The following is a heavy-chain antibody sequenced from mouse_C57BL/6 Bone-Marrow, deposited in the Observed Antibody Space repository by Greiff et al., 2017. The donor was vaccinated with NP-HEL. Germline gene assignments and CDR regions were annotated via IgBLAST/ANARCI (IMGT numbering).Heavy chain of an antibody. Sequence: VQLQQSGAELVRPGASVKLSCTASSFNIKDYYMHWVKQRPEQGLEWIGRIDPEEGDTEYAPKVKGKATLTAYTSSNTAYLQLSSLTSEDTAVYYCTTGGSSRAYWGQGTLVTVSA. D-gene: IGHD1-1*01. CDR1: SFNIKDYY. J-gene: IGHJ3*01. CDR2: IDPEEGDT. CDR3: TTGGSSRAY. V-gene: IGHV14-1*01.